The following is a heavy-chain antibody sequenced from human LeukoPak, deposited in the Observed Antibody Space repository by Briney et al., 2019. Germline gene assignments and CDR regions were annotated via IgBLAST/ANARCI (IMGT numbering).Heavy chain of an antibody. Sequence: PGGSLRLSCAASGIIFSNYWMHWVRHAPGKGLVWVSRINRDGSSTSYADSVKGRFTISRDNAKNTLYLQINSLRAEDTAVYYCARGGGYSYGSFDYWGQGTLVTVSS. CDR1: GIIFSNYW. CDR3: ARGGGYSYGSFDY. V-gene: IGHV3-74*01. J-gene: IGHJ4*02. CDR2: INRDGSST. D-gene: IGHD5-18*01.